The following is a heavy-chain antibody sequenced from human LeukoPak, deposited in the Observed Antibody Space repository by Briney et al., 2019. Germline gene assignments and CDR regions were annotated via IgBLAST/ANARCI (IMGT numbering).Heavy chain of an antibody. D-gene: IGHD5-24*01. CDR1: GYSISSGYY. CDR3: ARLWGGDGYPYFFDY. V-gene: IGHV4-38-2*01. J-gene: IGHJ4*02. CDR2: IYHSGST. Sequence: SETLSLTCAVSGYSISSGYYWGWIRQPPGKGLEWIGSIYHSGSTYYNPSLKSRVTISVDTSKNQFSLKLSSVTAADTAVYYCARLWGGDGYPYFFDYWGQGTLVTVSS.